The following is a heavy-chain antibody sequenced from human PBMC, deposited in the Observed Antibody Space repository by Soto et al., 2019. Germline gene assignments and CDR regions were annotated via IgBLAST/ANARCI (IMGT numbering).Heavy chain of an antibody. CDR1: GFTFSSYS. CDR3: ASQSSEWLLFAS. J-gene: IGHJ4*02. Sequence: EVQLVESGGDLVQPGGSLRLSCAASGFTFSSYSMNWVRQAPGKGLEWVSYISSSSSTIYYADSVKGRFTISRDNAKNSLYIRMNCLRAEDTAVYDCASQSSEWLLFASWGQGTLVTVSS. CDR2: ISSSSSTI. V-gene: IGHV3-48*01. D-gene: IGHD3-3*01.